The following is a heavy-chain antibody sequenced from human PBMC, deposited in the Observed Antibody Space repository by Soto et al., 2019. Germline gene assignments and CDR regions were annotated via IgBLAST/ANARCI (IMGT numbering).Heavy chain of an antibody. V-gene: IGHV4-4*07. CDR1: GGSMRSYY. J-gene: IGHJ6*02. CDR3: AGIGEDVYYGMDV. Sequence: SETLSLTCSVSGGSMRSYYWIWLRQPAGKGLEWIGRIYSRGDTNYNPSVKSRVTMSVDTSKNEFSLRLNSVTAADTAVYYCAGIGEDVYYGMDVWGQGTTVTVSS. D-gene: IGHD2-21*01. CDR2: IYSRGDT.